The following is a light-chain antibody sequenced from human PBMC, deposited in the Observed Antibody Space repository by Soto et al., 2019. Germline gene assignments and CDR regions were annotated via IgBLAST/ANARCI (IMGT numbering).Light chain of an antibody. CDR1: SSDVGNYKL. Sequence: QSVLTQSASVSGSPGQSITISCTGTSSDVGNYKLVSWYQQHPGKAPKLMIYEDSKRPSGVSNRFSGSKSGNTASLTISGLQAEDEGDYYCCSYAGSSTYVFGTGTKVTVL. J-gene: IGLJ1*01. CDR2: EDS. V-gene: IGLV2-23*01. CDR3: CSYAGSSTYV.